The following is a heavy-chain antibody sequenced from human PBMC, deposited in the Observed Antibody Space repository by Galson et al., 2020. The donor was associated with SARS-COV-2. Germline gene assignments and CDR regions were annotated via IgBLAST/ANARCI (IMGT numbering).Heavy chain of an antibody. CDR1: GFTFSNCP. V-gene: IGHV3-23*01. D-gene: IGHD3-9*01. CDR3: AKEVPMTGRTDEECQH. Sequence: GESLKISCAASGFTFSNCPMSWVRQAPGQGLEWVSEIRGSGDTTYYADSVKGRFTIYRDTSKNTLYLQMNSLRAEDTCTYYCAKEVPMTGRTDEECQHWGQAPWSPSPQ. J-gene: IGHJ1*01. CDR2: IRGSGDTT.